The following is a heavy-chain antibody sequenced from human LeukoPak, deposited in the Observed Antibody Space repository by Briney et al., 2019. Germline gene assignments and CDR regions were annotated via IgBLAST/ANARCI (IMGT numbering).Heavy chain of an antibody. D-gene: IGHD6-13*01. CDR2: IYYSGST. V-gene: IGHV4-30-4*01. CDR3: ARDSIAAAGTLGY. Sequence: SQTLSLTCTVSGGSLSSGDYYWSWIRQPPGKGLEWIGYIYYSGSTYYNPSLKSRVTISVDTSKNQFSLKLSSVTAADTAVYYCARDSIAAAGTLGYWGQGTLVTVSS. CDR1: GGSLSSGDYY. J-gene: IGHJ4*02.